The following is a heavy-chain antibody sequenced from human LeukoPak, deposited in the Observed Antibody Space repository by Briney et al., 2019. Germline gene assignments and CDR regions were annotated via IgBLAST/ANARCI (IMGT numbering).Heavy chain of an antibody. D-gene: IGHD4-17*01. J-gene: IGHJ6*02. V-gene: IGHV5-51*01. CDR3: ARHNYGLGYYYYYGMDV. CDR2: IYPGGSDT. CDR1: GYSFTSYW. Sequence: GESLKISCKGSGYSFTSYWIGWVRQMPGKGLEWMGIIYPGGSDTRYSPSFQGQVTISADKSISTAYLQWSSLKASDTAMYYCARHNYGLGYYYYYGMDVWGQGTTVTVSS.